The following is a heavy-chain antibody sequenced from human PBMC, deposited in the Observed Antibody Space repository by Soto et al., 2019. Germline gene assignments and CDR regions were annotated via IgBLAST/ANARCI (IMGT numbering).Heavy chain of an antibody. CDR1: GGSISSGGYS. J-gene: IGHJ6*03. D-gene: IGHD3-16*01. Sequence: PSETLSLTCAVSGGSISSGGYSWSWIRQPPGKGLEWIGYIYHSGSTYYKPSLKSRVTISVDRSKNQFSLKLSSVTAADTAVFYCSRNVGYDYIWGDYYYYMDVWGKGTTVTVSS. V-gene: IGHV4-30-2*01. CDR2: IYHSGST. CDR3: SRNVGYDYIWGDYYYYMDV.